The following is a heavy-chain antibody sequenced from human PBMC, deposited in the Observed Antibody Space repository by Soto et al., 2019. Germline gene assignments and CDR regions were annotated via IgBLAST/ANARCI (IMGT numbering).Heavy chain of an antibody. V-gene: IGHV3-9*01. CDR3: AKGSHRPVPGVGTISYLSH. CDR2: ISWNSGSI. D-gene: IGHD3-3*02. J-gene: IGHJ4*02. CDR1: GFTFDDYA. Sequence: GGSLRLSCAASGFTFDDYAMHWVRQAPGKGLEWVSGISWNSGSIGYADSVKGRFTISRDNAKNSLYLQMNSLRAEDTALYYCAKGSHRPVPGVGTISYLSHWGQGTLVTVSS.